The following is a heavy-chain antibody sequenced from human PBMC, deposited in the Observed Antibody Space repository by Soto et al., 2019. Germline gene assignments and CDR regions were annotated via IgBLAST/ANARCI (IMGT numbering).Heavy chain of an antibody. CDR3: ARDVRYFDWLLPYYYYGMDV. J-gene: IGHJ6*02. CDR2: IYYSGST. Sequence: QVQLQESGLGLVKPSQTLSLTCTVSGGSISSGDYYWSWIRQPPGKGLEWIGYIYYSGSTYYNPSLKSRVTISVDTSKNQFSLKLSSVTAADTAVYYCARDVRYFDWLLPYYYYGMDVWGQGTTVTVSS. CDR1: GGSISSGDYY. V-gene: IGHV4-30-4*01. D-gene: IGHD3-9*01.